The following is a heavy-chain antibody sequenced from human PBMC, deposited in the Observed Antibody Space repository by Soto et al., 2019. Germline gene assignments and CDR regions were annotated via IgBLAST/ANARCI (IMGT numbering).Heavy chain of an antibody. CDR2: INAGNGNT. CDR3: ARGFSGGDADRFDT. V-gene: IGHV1-3*01. Sequence: QVQLVQSGAEVKKPGASVKVSCKASGYTFTSYAMHWVRQAPGQRLEWMGWINAGNGNTKYSQKVQGRVTITRDTSASTASTQLSRLISEHTGEHYCARGFSGGDADRFDTWGQGTRVTVSS. CDR1: GYTFTSYA. D-gene: IGHD2-21*02. J-gene: IGHJ5*02.